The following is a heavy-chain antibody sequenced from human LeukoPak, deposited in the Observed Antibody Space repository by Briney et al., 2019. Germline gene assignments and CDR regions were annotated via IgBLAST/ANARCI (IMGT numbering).Heavy chain of an antibody. J-gene: IGHJ6*02. CDR2: INPNSGGT. CDR3: ARALSLSYGMDV. Sequence: ASVKVSSKASGYTFTGYYMHWVRQAPGQGLEWMGWINPNSGGTNYAQKFQGRVTMTRDTSISTAYMELSRLRSDDTAVYYCARALSLSYGMDVWGQGTTVTVSS. V-gene: IGHV1-2*02. CDR1: GYTFTGYY. D-gene: IGHD3-16*01.